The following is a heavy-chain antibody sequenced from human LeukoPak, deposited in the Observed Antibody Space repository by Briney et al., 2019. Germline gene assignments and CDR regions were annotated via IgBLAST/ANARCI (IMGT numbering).Heavy chain of an antibody. D-gene: IGHD2-21*01. CDR3: ARVADTHIFDY. Sequence: PGGSLRLSCAASGFTVSSNYMSWVRQAPGKGLEWGSVIYRGTTTDSPNSVKGRLTTSRDNSRTTLYLQMNSLRAEHTALYYCARVADTHIFDYWGQGTLVTVSS. CDR1: GFTVSSNY. V-gene: IGHV3-53*01. J-gene: IGHJ4*02. CDR2: IYRGTTT.